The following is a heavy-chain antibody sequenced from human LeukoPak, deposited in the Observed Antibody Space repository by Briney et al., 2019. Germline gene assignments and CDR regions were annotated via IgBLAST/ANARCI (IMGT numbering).Heavy chain of an antibody. Sequence: ASVKLSCKASGYTFTSYGISWVRQAPAPGLEWMGWISAYNGNTNYAQKLQGRVTMPTATSTSTAYMELRSLRSDDTAVYYCARSFPHVVVVPAAIPLDYWGQGTLVTVSS. D-gene: IGHD2-2*02. J-gene: IGHJ4*02. V-gene: IGHV1-18*01. CDR1: GYTFTSYG. CDR2: ISAYNGNT. CDR3: ARSFPHVVVVPAAIPLDY.